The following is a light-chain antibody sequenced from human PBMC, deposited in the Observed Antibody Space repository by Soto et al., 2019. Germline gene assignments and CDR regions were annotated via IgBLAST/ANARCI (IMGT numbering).Light chain of an antibody. CDR3: MSYTSSHYV. CDR2: EVT. CDR1: SSDVGTYNF. J-gene: IGLJ1*01. Sequence: QSALTQPRSVSGSPGQSVTISCTGTSSDVGTYNFVSWYQQYPGKAPKVIIYEVTKRPSRVPDRFSGSKSGNTASLTISGVQAEDEADYSCMSYTSSHYVFGTGTKLTVL. V-gene: IGLV2-11*01.